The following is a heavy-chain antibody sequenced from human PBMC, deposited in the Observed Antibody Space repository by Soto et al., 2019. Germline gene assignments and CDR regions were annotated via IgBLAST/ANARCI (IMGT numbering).Heavy chain of an antibody. V-gene: IGHV3-53*01. CDR3: ARGYYYDSSGYPDAFDI. CDR1: GFTVSSNY. J-gene: IGHJ3*02. CDR2: IYSGGST. Sequence: GGSLRLSCAASGFTVSSNYMSWVRQAPGKGLEWVSVIYSGGSTYYADSVKGRFTISRDNSKNTLYLQMNSLRAEDTALYYCARGYYYDSSGYPDAFDIWGQGTMVTVSS. D-gene: IGHD3-22*01.